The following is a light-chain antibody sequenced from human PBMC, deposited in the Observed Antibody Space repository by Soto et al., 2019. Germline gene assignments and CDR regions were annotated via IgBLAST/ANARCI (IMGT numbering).Light chain of an antibody. CDR1: SSNIGSNT. J-gene: IGLJ2*01. Sequence: QSVLTQPPSASGAPGQRVTISCSGSSSNIGSNTISWYQHLPGRAPKLLIYSSNQRPSGVPDRFSGSKSGTSASLAISGLQSDDEASYYCVVWDDMRTNSVVFGGGTKVTVL. CDR2: SSN. V-gene: IGLV1-44*01. CDR3: VVWDDMRTNSVV.